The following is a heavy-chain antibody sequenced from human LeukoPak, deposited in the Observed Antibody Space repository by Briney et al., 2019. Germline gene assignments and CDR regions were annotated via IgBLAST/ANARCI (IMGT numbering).Heavy chain of an antibody. J-gene: IGHJ4*02. D-gene: IGHD2-8*02. CDR2: LSGSDPGT. CDR3: AKATLGHCTGAFCYHFDY. Sequence: GGSLRLSCAASGFTFSTYAMSWVRQTPGKGLEWVSALSGSDPGTYHADSVKGRLTISRDNSKNTLYLQMNSLRAEDTAIYYCAKATLGHCTGAFCYHFDYWGQGTRVTVSS. V-gene: IGHV3-23*01. CDR1: GFTFSTYA.